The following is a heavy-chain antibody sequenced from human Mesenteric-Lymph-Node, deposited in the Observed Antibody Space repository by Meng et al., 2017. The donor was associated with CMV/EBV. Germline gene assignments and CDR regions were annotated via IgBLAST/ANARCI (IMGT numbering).Heavy chain of an antibody. V-gene: IGHV3-15*01. CDR2: IKSKTDGGTT. CDR3: ARTYYDFWSDSSPLDY. CDR1: GFTVSSNY. J-gene: IGHJ4*02. Sequence: GESLKISCAASGFTVSSNYMSWVRQAPGKGLEWVGRIKSKTDGGTTDYAAPVKGRFTISRDDSKNTLYLQMNSLKTEDSAVYYCARTYYDFWSDSSPLDYWGQGTLVTVSS. D-gene: IGHD3-3*01.